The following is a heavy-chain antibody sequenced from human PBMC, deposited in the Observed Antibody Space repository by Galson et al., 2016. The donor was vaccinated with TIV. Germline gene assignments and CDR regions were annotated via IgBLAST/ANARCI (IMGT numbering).Heavy chain of an antibody. CDR3: ATSTMPNLGDN. V-gene: IGHV3-53*05. CDR2: IYPSGAS. Sequence: SLRLSCAASGLLVSDNYMSWVRQPPGKGLEWVSIIYPSGASYYPESTESVKGRFTISRDDSKNTVFLQINSLGVYDTAVYYCATSTMPNLGDNWGQGTLVTVST. CDR1: GLLVSDNY. J-gene: IGHJ4*02. D-gene: IGHD7-27*01.